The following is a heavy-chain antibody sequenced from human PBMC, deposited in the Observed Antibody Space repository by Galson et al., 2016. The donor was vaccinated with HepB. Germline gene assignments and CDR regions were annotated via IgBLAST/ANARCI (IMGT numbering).Heavy chain of an antibody. V-gene: IGHV3-49*03. D-gene: IGHD4-17*01. CDR1: GFTFGDYA. Sequence: SLRLSCAASGFTFGDYAMSWFRQAPGKGLEWVGFIRSKAYGGTTEYAASVKGRFTISRDDSKSIAYLQMNSLKNEDTAVYYCSRDSPFYGDNSYFDYWGQGTLVTVSS. CDR3: SRDSPFYGDNSYFDY. CDR2: IRSKAYGGTT. J-gene: IGHJ4*02.